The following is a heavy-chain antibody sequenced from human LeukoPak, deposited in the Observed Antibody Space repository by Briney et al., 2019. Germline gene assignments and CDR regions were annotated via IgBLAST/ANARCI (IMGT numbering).Heavy chain of an antibody. Sequence: GGSLRLSCAASGFTFSSYSMNWVRQAPGKGLEWVSSISSSSSYIYYADSVKGRFTISRDNAKNSLYLQMNSLRAEDTAVYYCARGSSPTRGYFDHWGQGTLVTVSP. J-gene: IGHJ4*02. CDR1: GFTFSSYS. D-gene: IGHD2-2*01. V-gene: IGHV3-21*01. CDR3: ARGSSPTRGYFDH. CDR2: ISSSSSYI.